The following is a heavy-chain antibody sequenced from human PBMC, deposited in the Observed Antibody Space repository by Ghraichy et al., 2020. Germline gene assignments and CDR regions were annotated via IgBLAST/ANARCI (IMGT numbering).Heavy chain of an antibody. J-gene: IGHJ4*02. D-gene: IGHD6-13*01. Sequence: SETLSLTCTVSGGFIRSNHWSWIRQPPGKGLESIAHSYESGSINYNPSLESRVTMSVDASKNQFSLRLNSVTAADTAVYYCAGYIAGGGGRGYWGQGTLVTGSS. CDR2: SYESGSI. CDR3: AGYIAGGGGRGY. CDR1: GGFIRSNH. V-gene: IGHV4-59*01.